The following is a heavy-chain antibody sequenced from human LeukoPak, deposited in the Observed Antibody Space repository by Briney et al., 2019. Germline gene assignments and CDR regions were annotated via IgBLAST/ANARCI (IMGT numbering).Heavy chain of an antibody. CDR1: GVSISSSNSY. CDR2: IYYSGST. Sequence: PSETLSLTCTVSGVSISSSNSYWGWIRQPPGKGLEWIGSIYYSGSTYYNPSLKSRVTISVDTSKNQFSLKLSSVTAADTAVYYCARARYSSGWYDYWGQGTLVTVSS. J-gene: IGHJ4*02. D-gene: IGHD6-19*01. CDR3: ARARYSSGWYDY. V-gene: IGHV4-39*07.